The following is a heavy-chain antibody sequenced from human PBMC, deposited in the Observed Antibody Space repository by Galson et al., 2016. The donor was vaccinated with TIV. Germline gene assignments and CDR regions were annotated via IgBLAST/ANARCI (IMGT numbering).Heavy chain of an antibody. D-gene: IGHD1-26*01. V-gene: IGHV3-74*01. CDR3: ARRRYSGTYLEDD. Sequence: SLRLSCAASGFTFSNYWMHWVRQAPGKGLVWVSRIKMDGSTTNYADSVKGRFTLSRDNAKNTLYLQMNNLRAEDTAVYYCARRRYSGTYLEDDWGQGTLVTVSS. CDR2: IKMDGSTT. CDR1: GFTFSNYW. J-gene: IGHJ4*02.